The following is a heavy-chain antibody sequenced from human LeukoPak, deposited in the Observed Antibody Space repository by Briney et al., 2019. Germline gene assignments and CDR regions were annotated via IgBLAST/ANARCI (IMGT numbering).Heavy chain of an antibody. CDR1: GLTFSDYF. D-gene: IGHD6-19*01. Sequence: PGGSLRLSCAASGLTFSDYFMGWIRQAPGTGLEWVSYISSTSTTIYYADSVKGRFTISRDNAKNSVFLQMNSLRADDTAVYYCAAGYTSGLSAYWGQGTLVTVSS. V-gene: IGHV3-11*01. J-gene: IGHJ4*02. CDR3: AAGYTSGLSAY. CDR2: ISSTSTTI.